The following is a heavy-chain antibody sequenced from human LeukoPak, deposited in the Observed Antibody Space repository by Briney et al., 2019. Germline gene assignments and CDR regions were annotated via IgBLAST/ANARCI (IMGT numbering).Heavy chain of an antibody. V-gene: IGHV3-23*01. J-gene: IGHJ2*01. Sequence: GGSLRLSCAASAFTCTNYAMSWIRQAPGKGLDWVSAISGGGADTYDRTTEKGGFANSRDNSKNTLYQQMNSLEAEDLTTDHCAKPRAMPTGVGPYFDLSGRGTLVTVS. CDR3: AKPRAMPTGVGPYFDL. D-gene: IGHD2-2*01. CDR2: ISGGGADT. CDR1: AFTCTNYA.